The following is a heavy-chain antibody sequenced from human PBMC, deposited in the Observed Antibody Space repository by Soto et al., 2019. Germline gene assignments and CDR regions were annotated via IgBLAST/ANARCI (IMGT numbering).Heavy chain of an antibody. Sequence: ASVKVSCKASGYTFTSYGISWGRHAPGQGLEWMGWISAYNGNTNYAQKLQGRVTMTTDTSTSTAYMELRSLRSEDTAVYYCARDPGQRRYCSGGSCYSRSYGMDVWGQGTTVTVSS. V-gene: IGHV1-18*01. CDR2: ISAYNGNT. D-gene: IGHD2-15*01. CDR3: ARDPGQRRYCSGGSCYSRSYGMDV. CDR1: GYTFTSYG. J-gene: IGHJ6*02.